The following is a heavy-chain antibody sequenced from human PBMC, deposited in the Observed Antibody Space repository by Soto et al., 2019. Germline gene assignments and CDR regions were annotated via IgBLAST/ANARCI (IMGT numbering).Heavy chain of an antibody. CDR2: IYYSGST. Sequence: SETLSLTCTVAGGSLSSYYVIWLRQPPGKGLEWIGYIYYSGSTNYNPSLKSRVTISVDTSKNQFSLKLSSVTAADTAVYYCASSGWFGESILDYWGQGTLVTVSS. CDR3: ASSGWFGESILDY. J-gene: IGHJ4*02. V-gene: IGHV4-59*08. D-gene: IGHD3-10*01. CDR1: GGSLSSYY.